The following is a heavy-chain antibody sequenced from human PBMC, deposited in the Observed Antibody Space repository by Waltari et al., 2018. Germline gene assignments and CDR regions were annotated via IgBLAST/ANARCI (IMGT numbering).Heavy chain of an antibody. CDR3: ARSIPRSDF. V-gene: IGHV4-34*01. Sequence: QQHRWAAGLLKPSQPLSPTYSVYGASLSGSSWSWIRQPPGRGLEWIGEIDQSGTTNYNPSLKSRVTMSVATSKSQFSLRLSSVTAADTAVYYCARSIPRSDFWGQGALVTVSS. D-gene: IGHD2-21*01. CDR2: IDQSGTT. J-gene: IGHJ4*02. CDR1: GASLSGSS.